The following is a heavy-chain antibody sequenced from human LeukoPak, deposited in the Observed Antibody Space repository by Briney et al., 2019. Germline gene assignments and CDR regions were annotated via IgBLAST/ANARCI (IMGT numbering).Heavy chain of an antibody. V-gene: IGHV3-21*01. Sequence: ESGGSLRLSCAASGFTFSSYTMNWIRQAPGKGLEWVSSISSSSNYIYYADSVKGRFTISRDNAKNSLYLQMNSLRAEDTAVYYCAELGITMIGGVWGKGTTVTISS. CDR1: GFTFSSYT. D-gene: IGHD3-10*02. J-gene: IGHJ6*04. CDR2: ISSSSNYI. CDR3: AELGITMIGGV.